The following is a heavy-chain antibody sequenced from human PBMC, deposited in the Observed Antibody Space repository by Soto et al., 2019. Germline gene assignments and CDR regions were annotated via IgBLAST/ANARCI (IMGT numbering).Heavy chain of an antibody. V-gene: IGHV1-24*01. CDR1: GYTLTELS. J-gene: IGHJ6*02. D-gene: IGHD4-4*01. CDR3: ATEHRPYSNYTRRYYYYGMDV. CDR2: FDPEDGET. Sequence: QVQLVQSGAEVKKPGASVKVSCKVSGYTLTELSMHWERQAPGKGPGWMGGFDPEDGETSYAQKFQGRVTMTEDTSTDTAYMELSSLRSEDTAVYYCATEHRPYSNYTRRYYYYGMDVWGQGTTVTVSS.